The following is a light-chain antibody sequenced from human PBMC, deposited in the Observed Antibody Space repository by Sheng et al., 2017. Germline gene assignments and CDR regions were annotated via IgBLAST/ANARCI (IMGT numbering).Light chain of an antibody. CDR3: QVWDGSSYHWV. CDR2: YDS. V-gene: IGLV3-21*04. J-gene: IGLJ3*02. CDR1: NIGSRS. Sequence: SYELTQPPSVSVAPGETARIPCGGNNIGSRSVHWYQQRPGQAPVLVIHYDSGRPSGIPERFSGSTSGNTATLTISRVETGDEADYYCQVWDGSSYHWVFGGGTKLTV.